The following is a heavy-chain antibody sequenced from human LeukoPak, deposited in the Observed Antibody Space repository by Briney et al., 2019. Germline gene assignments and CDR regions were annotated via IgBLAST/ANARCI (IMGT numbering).Heavy chain of an antibody. D-gene: IGHD2-15*01. Sequence: GGSLRLSCAASGFTFSNYAMSWVRQAPGKGLEWVSAITGSDGTTYYADSVKGRFTISRDNSKNTLFLQMNSLRADDTAVYYCAKAKGPYCSGGSCLAPFDYWGQGTLVTVSS. CDR3: AKAKGPYCSGGSCLAPFDY. J-gene: IGHJ4*02. CDR2: ITGSDGTT. V-gene: IGHV3-23*01. CDR1: GFTFSNYA.